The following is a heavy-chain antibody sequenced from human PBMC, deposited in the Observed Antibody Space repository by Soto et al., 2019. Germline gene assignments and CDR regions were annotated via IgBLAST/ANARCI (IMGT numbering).Heavy chain of an antibody. D-gene: IGHD6-6*01. CDR1: GYTFTGYY. V-gene: IGHV1-2*04. CDR3: ARSSIAARPSNWFDP. Sequence: GASVKVSCKASGYTFTGYYMHWVRQAPGQGLGWMGWINPNSGGTNYAQKFQGWVTMTRDTSISTAYMELSRLRSDDTAVYYCARSSIAARPSNWFDPWGQGTLVTVYS. CDR2: INPNSGGT. J-gene: IGHJ5*02.